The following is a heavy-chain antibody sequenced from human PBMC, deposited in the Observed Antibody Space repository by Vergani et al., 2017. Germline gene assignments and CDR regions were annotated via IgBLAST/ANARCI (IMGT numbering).Heavy chain of an antibody. CDR3: ARGGGECSGGSCSYFDY. CDR2: IGTAGDT. D-gene: IGHD2-15*01. J-gene: IGHJ4*02. V-gene: IGHV3-13*04. CDR1: GFTFSSYD. Sequence: VQLVESGGGVVQPGRSLRLSCAASGFTFSSYDMHWVRQATGKGLEWVSAIGTAGDTYYPGSVKGRFTISRENAKNSLYLQMNSLRAGDTAVYYCARGGGECSGGSCSYFDYWGQGTLVTVSS.